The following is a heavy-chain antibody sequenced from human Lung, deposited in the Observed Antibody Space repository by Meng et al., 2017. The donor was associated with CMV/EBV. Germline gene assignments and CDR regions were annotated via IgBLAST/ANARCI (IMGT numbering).Heavy chain of an antibody. Sequence: GGSLGLXCIASGFTFNTYGMHWVRQAPGKGLEWVAFIRSDGHQTYYADSVKGRFAVSRGNSKNTLYLRMTSLRAGDTAVYFCAKDLVDYYFDSWGQGTLVTVSS. V-gene: IGHV3-30*02. J-gene: IGHJ4*02. D-gene: IGHD5-12*01. CDR3: AKDLVDYYFDS. CDR2: IRSDGHQT. CDR1: GFTFNTYG.